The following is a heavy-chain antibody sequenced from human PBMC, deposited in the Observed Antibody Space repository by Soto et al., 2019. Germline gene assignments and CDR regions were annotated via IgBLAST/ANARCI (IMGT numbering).Heavy chain of an antibody. CDR2: IYSSENT. CDR3: ARLNGYCISTNCHGYYGMDV. Sequence: PSETLSLTWTVSGDSVSTNSYSWGWIRKSPGKGLEWIGTIYSSENTYYNPSLLSRVTISVDTSKNEFSLRLSSVTAADTAVYYCARLNGYCISTNCHGYYGMDVWGQGTTVTVSS. CDR1: GDSVSTNSYS. D-gene: IGHD2-2*03. J-gene: IGHJ6*02. V-gene: IGHV4-39*01.